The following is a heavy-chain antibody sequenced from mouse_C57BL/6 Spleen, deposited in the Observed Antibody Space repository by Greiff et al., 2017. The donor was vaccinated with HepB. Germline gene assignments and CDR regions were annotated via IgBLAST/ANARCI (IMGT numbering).Heavy chain of an antibody. CDR2: ISSGSSTI. CDR1: GFTFSDYG. J-gene: IGHJ4*01. Sequence: EVQRVESGGGLVKPGGSLKLSCAASGFTFSDYGMHWVRQAPEKGLEWVAYISSGSSTIYYADTVKGRFTISRDNAKNTLFLQMTSLRSEDTAMYYCARYATDYAMDYWGQGTSVTVSS. V-gene: IGHV5-17*01. CDR3: ARYATDYAMDY. D-gene: IGHD1-1*01.